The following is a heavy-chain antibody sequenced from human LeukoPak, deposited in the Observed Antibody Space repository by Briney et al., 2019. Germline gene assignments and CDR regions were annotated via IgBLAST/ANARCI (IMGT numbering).Heavy chain of an antibody. CDR1: GFTFSSCS. J-gene: IGHJ4*02. CDR2: IGSGSSSI. CDR3: ARGRATGRSGGDY. D-gene: IGHD3-9*01. Sequence: GGSLRLSCAASGFTFSSCSMNWVRQAPGKGLEWVSYIGSGSSSIYYADSVKGRFTISRDNAENSLYLQMNSLRDEDTAVYYCARGRATGRSGGDYWGQGTLVTVSS. V-gene: IGHV3-48*02.